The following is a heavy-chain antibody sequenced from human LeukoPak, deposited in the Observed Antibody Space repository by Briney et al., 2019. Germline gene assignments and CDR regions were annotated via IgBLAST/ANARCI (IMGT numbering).Heavy chain of an antibody. V-gene: IGHV4-4*02. J-gene: IGHJ6*02. D-gene: IGHD3-3*01. CDR2: IYHSGST. CDR1: GGFISSSNW. CDR3: ARVEGIWSGPLYYYYGMDV. Sequence: PSGTLSLTCAVSGGFISSSNWWSWVRQPPGKGLEWIGEIYHSGSTNYNPSLKSRVTISVDKSKNQFSLKLSSVTAADTAVYYCARVEGIWSGPLYYYYGMDVWGQGTTVTVSS.